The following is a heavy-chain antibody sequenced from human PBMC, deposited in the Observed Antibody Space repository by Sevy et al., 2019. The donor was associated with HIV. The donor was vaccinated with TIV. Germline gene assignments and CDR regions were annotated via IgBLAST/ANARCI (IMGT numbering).Heavy chain of an antibody. CDR3: AKGVSRYYYDSSGYYYATLDV. V-gene: IGHV3-23*01. CDR2: ISGSGGST. CDR1: GFTFSSYA. J-gene: IGHJ6*02. Sequence: GGSLRLSCAASGFTFSSYAMSWVRQAPGKGLEWVSAISGSGGSTYYADSVKGRFTISRDNSKNRLYLQMNSLRAEDTAVYYCAKGVSRYYYDSSGYYYATLDVWGQGTTVTVSS. D-gene: IGHD3-22*01.